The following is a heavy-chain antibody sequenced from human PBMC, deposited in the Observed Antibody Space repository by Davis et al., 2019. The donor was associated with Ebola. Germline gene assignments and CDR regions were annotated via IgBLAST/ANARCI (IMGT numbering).Heavy chain of an antibody. CDR1: GFTFSGSA. CDR2: IRSKANSYAT. CDR3: STGDGYGVDY. V-gene: IGHV3-73*01. D-gene: IGHD2-21*02. J-gene: IGHJ4*02. Sequence: PGGSLRLSCAASGFTFSGSAMHWVRKPSGKGLEWVGRIRSKANSYATAYAASVKGRFTISRDDSKNTAYLQINSLKTEDTAVYYCSTGDGYGVDYWGQGTLVTVSS.